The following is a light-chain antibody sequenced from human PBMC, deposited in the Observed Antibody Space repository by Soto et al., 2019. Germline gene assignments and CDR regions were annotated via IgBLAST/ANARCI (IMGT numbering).Light chain of an antibody. CDR3: QQYGSSQYT. Sequence: EIVLTQSPGTLSLSPGERATLSCRASQSVSSSYLAWYQQKPGQAPRLLIYGASSRATDIPDRFSGSGSGTDFTLTISRLEPADFAVYYCQQYGSSQYTFGQGTKLEIK. CDR2: GAS. V-gene: IGKV3-20*01. CDR1: QSVSSSY. J-gene: IGKJ2*01.